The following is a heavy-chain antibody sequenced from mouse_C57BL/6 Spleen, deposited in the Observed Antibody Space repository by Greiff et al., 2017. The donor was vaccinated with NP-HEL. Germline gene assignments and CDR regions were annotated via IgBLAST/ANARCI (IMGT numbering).Heavy chain of an antibody. V-gene: IGHV1-82*01. Sequence: VQLQQSGPELVKPGASVKISCKASGYAFSSSWMNWVKQRPGKGLEWIGRIYPGDGDTNYNGKFKGKATLTADKSSSTAYMQLSSLTSEDSAVYICAGSGRDWYFDVWGTGTTVTVSS. CDR3: AGSGRDWYFDV. D-gene: IGHD4-1*01. J-gene: IGHJ1*03. CDR1: GYAFSSSW. CDR2: IYPGDGDT.